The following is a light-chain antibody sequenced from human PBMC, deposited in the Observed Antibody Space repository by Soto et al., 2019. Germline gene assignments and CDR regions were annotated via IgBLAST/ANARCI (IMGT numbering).Light chain of an antibody. V-gene: IGKV1-12*01. J-gene: IGKJ3*01. CDR1: HDIGSW. CDR3: QQAESFALT. CDR2: VAS. Sequence: DIQLTQSPSSVSASVVDRVTITVLASHDIGSWLDWYQLKLGKAPKLLIYVASNLESGVPSRFSGAGSGTDFNLTIYRLQPEYFATYHCQQAESFALTFGPGTKVDFK.